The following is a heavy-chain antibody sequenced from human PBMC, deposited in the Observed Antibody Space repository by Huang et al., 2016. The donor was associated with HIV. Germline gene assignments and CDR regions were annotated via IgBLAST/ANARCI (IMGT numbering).Heavy chain of an antibody. D-gene: IGHD3-10*01. J-gene: IGHJ4*02. CDR3: ARGLRQGKYYYGSGTAY. V-gene: IGHV3-74*01. CDR2: IKSDGSST. CDR1: GFTFSSYW. Sequence: EVQLVESGGGLVQPGGSLRLSCAASGFTFSSYWMHWVRQVPGKGLVWGSHIKSDGSSTSYADSVKGRFTISRDNAKNTLYLQMNSLRAEDTAVYYCARGLRQGKYYYGSGTAYWGQGTLVTVSS.